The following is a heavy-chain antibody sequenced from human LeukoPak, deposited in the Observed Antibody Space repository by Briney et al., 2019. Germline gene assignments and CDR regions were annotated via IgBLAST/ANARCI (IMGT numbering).Heavy chain of an antibody. D-gene: IGHD6-6*01. CDR3: AKDSRYSSSSSYYYGIDV. J-gene: IGHJ6*02. Sequence: PGGSLRLSCAASGFTFSSYAMNWVRQAPGKGLEWVSGISGSGGSTYHADSEKGRFTISRDHSKNTFFLQMNSLRAEDTAVYYCAKDSRYSSSSSYYYGIDVWGRGTTVTVSS. V-gene: IGHV3-23*01. CDR2: ISGSGGST. CDR1: GFTFSSYA.